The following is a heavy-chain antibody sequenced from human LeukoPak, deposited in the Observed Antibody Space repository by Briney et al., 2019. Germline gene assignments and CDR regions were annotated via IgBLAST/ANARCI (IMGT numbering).Heavy chain of an antibody. D-gene: IGHD1-1*01. Sequence: GGSLRLSCTVSGFILSNFTMTWVRHAPGEGRGXXXDICGSGGRTNYTDSVKGRLTLSRDQSKKTVYLQMNSLRAEETAVYYCAKGRNVMEENWFDPWGQGTLVTVSS. CDR1: GFILSNFT. J-gene: IGHJ5*02. V-gene: IGHV3-23*01. CDR3: AKGRNVMEENWFDP. CDR2: ICGSGGRT.